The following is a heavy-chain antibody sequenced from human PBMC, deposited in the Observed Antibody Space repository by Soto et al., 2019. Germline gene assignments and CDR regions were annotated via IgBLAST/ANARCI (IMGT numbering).Heavy chain of an antibody. CDR2: IDLTDPYT. J-gene: IGHJ6*04. D-gene: IGHD3-22*01. CDR3: AKHGGAYYDCSRYHCACVN. V-gene: IGHV5-10-1*01. Sequence: GESLTISCKGSGYNFPNNWITWVRQMPGKGLERMGRIDLTDPYTSYSPPFQGHVSFSAGKAINTAYLQWSSLRASDTAIYYWAKHGGAYYDCSRYHCACVNWGKGTTVTFSS. CDR1: GYNFPNNW.